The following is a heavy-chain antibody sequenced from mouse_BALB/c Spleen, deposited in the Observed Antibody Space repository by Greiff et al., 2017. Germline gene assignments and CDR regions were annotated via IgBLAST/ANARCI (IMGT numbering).Heavy chain of an antibody. CDR3: AREGNYDGFDY. J-gene: IGHJ2*01. CDR1: GYAFSSYW. Sequence: QVQLQQSGAELVRPGSSVKISCKASGYAFSSYWMNWVKQRPGPGLEWIGQIYPGDGDTNYNGKFKGKATLTADKSSSTAYMQLSSLTSEDSAVYFCAREGNYDGFDYWGQGTTLTVSS. V-gene: IGHV1-80*01. CDR2: IYPGDGDT. D-gene: IGHD1-1*01.